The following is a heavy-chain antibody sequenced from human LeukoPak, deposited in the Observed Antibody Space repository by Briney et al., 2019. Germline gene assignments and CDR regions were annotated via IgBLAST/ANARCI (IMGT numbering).Heavy chain of an antibody. Sequence: SETLSLTCTVSGGSISSYYWSWIRQPPEKGLEWIGYIYTSGSTNYNPSLKSRVTISVDTSKNQFSLKLSSVTAADTAVYYCARHGKYYDSSGYYSAFDYWGQGTLVTVSS. D-gene: IGHD3-22*01. CDR1: GGSISSYY. CDR2: IYTSGST. CDR3: ARHGKYYDSSGYYSAFDY. J-gene: IGHJ4*02. V-gene: IGHV4-4*09.